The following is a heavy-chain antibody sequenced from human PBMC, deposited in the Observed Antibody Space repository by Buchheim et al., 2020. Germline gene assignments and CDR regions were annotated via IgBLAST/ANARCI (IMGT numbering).Heavy chain of an antibody. V-gene: IGHV3-30-3*01. D-gene: IGHD3-10*01. CDR1: GFTFSSYA. Sequence: VQLVESGGGLVQPGGSLRLSCAASGFTFSSYAMHWVRQAPGKGLEWVAVISYDGSNKYYADSVKGRFTISRDNAKNSLYLQMNSLRAEDTAVYYCARVRADGSGSVYFDYWGQGTL. CDR2: ISYDGSNK. CDR3: ARVRADGSGSVYFDY. J-gene: IGHJ4*02.